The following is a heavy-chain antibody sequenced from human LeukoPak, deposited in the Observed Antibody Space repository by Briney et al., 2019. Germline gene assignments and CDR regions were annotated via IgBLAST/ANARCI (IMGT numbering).Heavy chain of an antibody. CDR3: AKGDKPVIAMVKFDY. V-gene: IGHV3-23*01. CDR2: ISGSGTNT. D-gene: IGHD5-18*01. Sequence: GGSLRLSCAASGFTFSSYAVNWVRQAPGKGLERVSGISGSGTNTYYADSVKGRFTISRDNSKNTLYMQMNSLRAEDTAVYYCAKGDKPVIAMVKFDYWGQGTLVTVSS. J-gene: IGHJ4*02. CDR1: GFTFSSYA.